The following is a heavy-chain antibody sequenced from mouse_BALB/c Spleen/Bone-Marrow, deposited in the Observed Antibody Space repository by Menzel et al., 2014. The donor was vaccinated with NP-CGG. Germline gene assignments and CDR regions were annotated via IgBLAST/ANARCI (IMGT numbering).Heavy chain of an antibody. J-gene: IGHJ3*01. CDR3: ASSAYS. CDR1: GFNIKDTY. CDR2: IDPANGNT. D-gene: IGHD2-10*01. Sequence: EVQLQESGAELVKPGASVKLSCTAFGFNIKDTYMHWVKQRPEQGLEWIGRIDPANGNTKYDPKFQGKATITADTSSNTAYLQLSSLTSEDTAVYYCASSAYSWGQGTLVTVSA. V-gene: IGHV14-3*02.